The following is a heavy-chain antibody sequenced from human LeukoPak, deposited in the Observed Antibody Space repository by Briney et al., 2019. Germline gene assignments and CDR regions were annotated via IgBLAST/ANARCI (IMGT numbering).Heavy chain of an antibody. CDR2: IYYSGST. J-gene: IGHJ5*02. Sequence: PSETLSLTCTVSGGSISSSSYYWGWIRQPPGKGLEWIGSIYYSGSTYYNPSLRSRVTISVNTSKNQFSLKLSSVAATDTAVYYCARDQDGDYPPPYNWFDPWGQGTLVTVSS. D-gene: IGHD4-17*01. CDR1: GGSISSSSYY. CDR3: ARDQDGDYPPPYNWFDP. V-gene: IGHV4-39*02.